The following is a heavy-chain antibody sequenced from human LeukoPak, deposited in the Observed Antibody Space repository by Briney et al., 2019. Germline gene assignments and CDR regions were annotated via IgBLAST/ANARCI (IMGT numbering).Heavy chain of an antibody. D-gene: IGHD3-3*01. V-gene: IGHV4-38-2*02. J-gene: IGHJ5*02. CDR1: GYSISSGHY. CDR2: IYHSGST. Sequence: SETLSLTCTVSGYSISSGHYWGWIRQPPGKGLEWIGSIYHSGSTYYNPSLKSRVTISVDTSKNQFSLKLSSVTAADTAVYYCARDTYYDFWYWFDPWGQGTLVTVSS. CDR3: ARDTYYDFWYWFDP.